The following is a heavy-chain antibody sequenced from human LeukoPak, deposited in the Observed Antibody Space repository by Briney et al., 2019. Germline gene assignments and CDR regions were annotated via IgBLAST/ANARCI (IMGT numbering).Heavy chain of an antibody. CDR3: ARELNRYITMVRGVSWPGDY. J-gene: IGHJ4*02. CDR1: GYTFTGYY. V-gene: IGHV1-2*02. D-gene: IGHD3-10*01. Sequence: GASVKVSCKASGYTFTGYYMHWVRQAPGQGLEWMGWINPNSGSTNYAQKFQGRVTMTRDTSISTAYMELSRLRSDDTAVYYCARELNRYITMVRGVSWPGDYWGQGTLVTVSS. CDR2: INPNSGST.